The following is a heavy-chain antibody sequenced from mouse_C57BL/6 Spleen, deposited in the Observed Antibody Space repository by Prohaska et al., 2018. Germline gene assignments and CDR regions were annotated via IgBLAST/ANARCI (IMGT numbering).Heavy chain of an antibody. V-gene: IGHV1-42*01. Sequence: GGHTYNQKFKAKATLTVDKASSTAYMQLKSLTSEDSAVYYCASSRNAMDYWGQGTSVTVSS. CDR2: GGH. J-gene: IGHJ4*01. CDR3: ASSRNAMDY.